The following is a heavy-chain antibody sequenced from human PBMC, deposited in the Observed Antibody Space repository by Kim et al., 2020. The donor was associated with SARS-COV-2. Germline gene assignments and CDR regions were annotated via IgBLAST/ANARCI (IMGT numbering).Heavy chain of an antibody. V-gene: IGHV3-30*04. CDR3: ARRVSSWTPSPLDY. CDR1: GFTFSSYA. D-gene: IGHD6-13*01. Sequence: GGSLRLSCAASGFTFSSYAMHWVRQAPGKGLEWVAVISYDGSNKYYADSVKGRFTISRDNSKNTLYLQMNSLRAEDTAVYYCARRVSSWTPSPLDYWGQGTLVTVSS. J-gene: IGHJ4*02. CDR2: ISYDGSNK.